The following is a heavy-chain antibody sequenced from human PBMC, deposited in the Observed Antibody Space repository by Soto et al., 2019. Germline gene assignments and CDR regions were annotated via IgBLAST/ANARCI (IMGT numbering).Heavy chain of an antibody. Sequence: ASVKVSCKASGYTFTSYYMHWVRQAPGQGLEWMGIINPSGGSTSYTQKFQGRVTMTRDTSTSTVYMELSSLRSEDTAVYYCARGDEYSHGYRPNWFDPWGQGTLVTVSS. D-gene: IGHD5-18*01. CDR3: ARGDEYSHGYRPNWFDP. CDR1: GYTFTSYY. V-gene: IGHV1-46*01. CDR2: INPSGGST. J-gene: IGHJ5*02.